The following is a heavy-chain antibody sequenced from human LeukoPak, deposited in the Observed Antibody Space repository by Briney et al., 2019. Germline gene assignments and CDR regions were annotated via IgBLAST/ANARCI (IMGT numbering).Heavy chain of an antibody. V-gene: IGHV4-39*01. J-gene: IGHJ4*02. D-gene: IGHD3-10*01. CDR2: IYYSGST. Sequence: SETLSLTCTVSGGSISSSSYYWGWIRQPPGKGLEWIGSIYYSGSTYYNPSLKSRVTISVDTSKNQFSLKLSSVTAADTAVYYCASRRRITMVRGALPFDYWGQGTLVTVSS. CDR1: GGSISSSSYY. CDR3: ASRRRITMVRGALPFDY.